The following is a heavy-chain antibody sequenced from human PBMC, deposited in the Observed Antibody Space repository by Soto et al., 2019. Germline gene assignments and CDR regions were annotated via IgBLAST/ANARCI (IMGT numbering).Heavy chain of an antibody. J-gene: IGHJ6*02. CDR3: ARDPPYYDFRLVV. Sequence: PGGSLRLSCAASGFTVSSNFMSWVRQAPGKGLEWISIIYSASNTYYADSVKGRFTISRDNSKNTLYLQMNSLRAEDTAVYYCARDPPYYDFRLVVWGQGT. CDR1: GFTVSSNF. CDR2: IYSASNT. D-gene: IGHD3-3*01. V-gene: IGHV3-66*01.